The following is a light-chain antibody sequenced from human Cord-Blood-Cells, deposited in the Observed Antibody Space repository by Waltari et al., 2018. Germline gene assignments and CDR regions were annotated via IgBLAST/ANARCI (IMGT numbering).Light chain of an antibody. CDR1: QGISNS. Sequence: DIQMTQSPSSLSASVGDRVTITCRASQGISNSLAWYQQKPGKAPKLLLYAASRLESGVPSRFSGSGSGTDYTLTISSLQPEDFATYYCQQYYSTPTFGQGTKEEIK. CDR3: QQYYSTPT. V-gene: IGKV1-NL1*01. CDR2: AAS. J-gene: IGKJ1*01.